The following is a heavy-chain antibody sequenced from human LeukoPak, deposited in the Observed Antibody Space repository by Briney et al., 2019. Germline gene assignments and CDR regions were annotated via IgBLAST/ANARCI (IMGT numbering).Heavy chain of an antibody. D-gene: IGHD1-1*01. Sequence: GGSLRLSCAASGFTFSSYAMSWVRQAPGKGLEWGSAISGSGGSTYYADSVKGRFTISRDNSKNTLYLQMNSLRPEDTAVYYCARDWNYYSCWGQGTLVTVSS. CDR1: GFTFSSYA. J-gene: IGHJ4*02. CDR3: ARDWNYYSC. CDR2: ISGSGGST. V-gene: IGHV3-23*01.